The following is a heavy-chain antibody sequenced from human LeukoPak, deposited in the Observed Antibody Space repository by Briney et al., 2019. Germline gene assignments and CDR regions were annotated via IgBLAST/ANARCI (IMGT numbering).Heavy chain of an antibody. CDR1: GGSISSSSYY. Sequence: PSETLSLTCTVSGGSISSSSYYWGWIRQPPGKGLEWIGSIYYSGSTYYNPSLKSRVTISVDTSKNQFSLKLSSVTAADTALYYCARDVGKQLAAPNAFDIWGQGTMVTVSS. J-gene: IGHJ3*02. V-gene: IGHV4-39*07. CDR2: IYYSGST. D-gene: IGHD6-6*01. CDR3: ARDVGKQLAAPNAFDI.